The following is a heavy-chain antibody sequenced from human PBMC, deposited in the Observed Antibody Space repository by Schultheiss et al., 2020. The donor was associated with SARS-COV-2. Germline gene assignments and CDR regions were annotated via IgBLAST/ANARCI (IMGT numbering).Heavy chain of an antibody. V-gene: IGHV4-34*01. CDR3: ARGTGSHRSNWFDP. J-gene: IGHJ5*02. CDR2: INHSGSA. Sequence: SETLSLTCAVSGYSISSGYYWNWIRQSPGKGLEWIGEINHSGSANYNPSLKSRVTISVDTSKNQFSLKVSAVTAADTAVYFCARGTGSHRSNWFDPWGQGTLVTVSS. CDR1: GYSISSGYY. D-gene: IGHD3-10*01.